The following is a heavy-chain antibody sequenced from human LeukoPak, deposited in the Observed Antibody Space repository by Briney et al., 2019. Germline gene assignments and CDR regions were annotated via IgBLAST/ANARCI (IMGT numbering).Heavy chain of an antibody. CDR2: ISYDGSNK. CDR1: GFSFSSYG. J-gene: IGHJ6*04. Sequence: GGSLRLSCAASGFSFSSYGMRWVRQAPGKGLEWVGVISYDGSNKYYAYSVKGRSTISRDDSNNTLYLQMNSLRAEDTAVYYCAKDRPQWLGPFYYYGMDVWGKGTTVTVSS. D-gene: IGHD6-19*01. CDR3: AKDRPQWLGPFYYYGMDV. V-gene: IGHV3-30*18.